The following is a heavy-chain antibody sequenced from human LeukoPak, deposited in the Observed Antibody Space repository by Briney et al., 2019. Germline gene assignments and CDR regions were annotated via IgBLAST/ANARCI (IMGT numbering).Heavy chain of an antibody. CDR1: GFTFDDYA. Sequence: PGRSLRLSCAASGFTFDDYAMHWVRQAPGKGLEWVSGISWNSGSIGYADSVKGRFTISRDNAKNSLYLQMNSLRAEDTALYYCAKDFTMIVVAYGFDYWGQGTLVTVSS. J-gene: IGHJ4*02. CDR3: AKDFTMIVVAYGFDY. V-gene: IGHV3-9*01. D-gene: IGHD3-22*01. CDR2: ISWNSGSI.